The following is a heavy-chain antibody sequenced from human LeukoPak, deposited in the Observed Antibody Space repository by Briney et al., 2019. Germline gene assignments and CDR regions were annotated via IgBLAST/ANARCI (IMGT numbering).Heavy chain of an antibody. Sequence: GGSLRLSCAAAGFTFSSYSVNWVRQAPGKGLEWVSSMSSSGSYIYYADSVKGRFTIARDNAKNSLYLQMNRLRAEDTAVYYCARGGATLYYYYYMDVWGKGTTVTVSS. CDR1: GFTFSSYS. D-gene: IGHD1-26*01. CDR2: MSSSGSYI. CDR3: ARGGATLYYYYYMDV. V-gene: IGHV3-21*01. J-gene: IGHJ6*03.